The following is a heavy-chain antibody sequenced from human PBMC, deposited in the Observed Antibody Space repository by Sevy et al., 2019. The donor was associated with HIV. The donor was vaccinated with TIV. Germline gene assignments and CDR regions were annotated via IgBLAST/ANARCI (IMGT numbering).Heavy chain of an antibody. J-gene: IGHJ5*02. CDR1: GDSVSSSSVA. Sequence: KQSQTLSLTCAISGDSVSSSSVAWNWIRQSPSRGLEWLGRTYYRSKWYNDYALSVKNPIIISPDTSKIQLSLQLNSVTPEDTAVYYCARAITIFGLTIMLDPWGLGTLVTVSS. V-gene: IGHV6-1*01. CDR2: TYYRSKWYN. D-gene: IGHD3-3*01. CDR3: ARAITIFGLTIMLDP.